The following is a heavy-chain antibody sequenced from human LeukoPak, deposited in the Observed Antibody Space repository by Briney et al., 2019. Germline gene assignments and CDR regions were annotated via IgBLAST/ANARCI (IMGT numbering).Heavy chain of an antibody. V-gene: IGHV3-23*01. CDR2: LSGTGGST. D-gene: IGHD1-26*01. CDR1: GFTFSNYA. Sequence: GGSLRLSCAASGFTFSNYAMSWVRQAPGKGLEWVSTLSGTGGSTYYADSVKGRFTISRDNSMNTVYLQMNNLRAEDTAVYYCVKDYRVGSSPAFGDFWGQEPWSPSLQ. CDR3: VKDYRVGSSPAFGDF. J-gene: IGHJ4*02.